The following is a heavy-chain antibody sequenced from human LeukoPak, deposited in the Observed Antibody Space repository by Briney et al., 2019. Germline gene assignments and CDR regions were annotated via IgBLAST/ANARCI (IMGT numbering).Heavy chain of an antibody. D-gene: IGHD3-10*01. CDR1: GFTFSSYW. CDR3: ARDLLRGVSDY. V-gene: IGHV3-74*01. J-gene: IGHJ4*02. CDR2: FNTDGTST. Sequence: GGSLRLSCAASGFTFSSYWMHRVRQAPGKGLVWVSQFNTDGTSTGYADSVKGRFTISRDNTKNTLYLQMNSLRADDTAVYFCARDLLRGVSDYWGQGTLVTVSS.